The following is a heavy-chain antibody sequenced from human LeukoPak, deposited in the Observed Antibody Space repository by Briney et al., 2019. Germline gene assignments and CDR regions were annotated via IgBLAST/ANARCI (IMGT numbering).Heavy chain of an antibody. Sequence: PGGSLRLSCAASGFTFSSYEMNWVRQAPGKGLEWVSYISSSGSTIYYADSVKGRFTISRDNGKNSLYLQMNRLRAEDTAVYYCARDGIQPRLRHFDYWGQGTLVTVSS. V-gene: IGHV3-48*03. CDR2: ISSSGSTI. D-gene: IGHD5-18*01. CDR1: GFTFSSYE. CDR3: ARDGIQPRLRHFDY. J-gene: IGHJ4*02.